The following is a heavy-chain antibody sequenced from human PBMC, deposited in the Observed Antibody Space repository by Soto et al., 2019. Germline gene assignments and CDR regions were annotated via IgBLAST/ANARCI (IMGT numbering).Heavy chain of an antibody. CDR3: AKAHWVNYYYYGMDV. V-gene: IGHV3-23*01. Sequence: GGSLRLSCAASGFTFSSYAMSWVRQAPGKGLEWVSAISGSGGSTYYADSVKGRFTISRDNSKNTLYLQMNSLRAEDMAVYYCAKAHWVNYYYYGMDVWGQGTTVTVSS. CDR2: ISGSGGST. D-gene: IGHD7-27*01. CDR1: GFTFSSYA. J-gene: IGHJ6*02.